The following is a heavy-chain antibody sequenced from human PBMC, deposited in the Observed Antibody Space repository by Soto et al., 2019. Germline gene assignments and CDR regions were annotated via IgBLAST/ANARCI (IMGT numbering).Heavy chain of an antibody. CDR3: AREGYSSSWYSAFDI. CDR2: INSDGSST. V-gene: IGHV3-74*01. CDR1: GFTFSSYG. J-gene: IGHJ3*02. D-gene: IGHD6-13*01. Sequence: PGGSLRLSCAASGFTFSSYGMHWVRQAPGKGLVWVSRINSDGSSTSYADSVKGRFTISRDNAKNTLYLQMNSLRAEDTAVYYCAREGYSSSWYSAFDIWGQGTMVTV.